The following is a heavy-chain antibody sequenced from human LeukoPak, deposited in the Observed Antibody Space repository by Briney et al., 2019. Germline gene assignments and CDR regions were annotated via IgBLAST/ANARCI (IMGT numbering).Heavy chain of an antibody. CDR3: ARVMGAAAGPSFDY. V-gene: IGHV1-8*03. Sequence: GASVKVSCKASGYTFTSYDINWVRQATGQGLEWMGWMNPNSGNTGYAQKFQGRVTITRNTSISTAYMELSSLRSEDTAVYYCARVMGAAAGPSFDYWGQGTLVTVSS. J-gene: IGHJ4*02. D-gene: IGHD6-13*01. CDR2: MNPNSGNT. CDR1: GYTFTSYD.